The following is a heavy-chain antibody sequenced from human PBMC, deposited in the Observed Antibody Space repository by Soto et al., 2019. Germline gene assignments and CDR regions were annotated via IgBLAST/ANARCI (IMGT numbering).Heavy chain of an antibody. CDR1: GFTFSSYA. CDR3: ARDRGSGDSSGYYLSYNFDY. V-gene: IGHV3-30-3*01. CDR2: ISYDGSNK. D-gene: IGHD3-22*01. J-gene: IGHJ4*02. Sequence: QVQLVESGGGVVQPGRSLRLSCAASGFTFSSYAMHWVRQAPGKGLEWVAVISYDGSNKYYADSVKGRFTISRDNSKNTLYLQMNSLRAEDTAVYYCARDRGSGDSSGYYLSYNFDYWGQGTLVTVSS.